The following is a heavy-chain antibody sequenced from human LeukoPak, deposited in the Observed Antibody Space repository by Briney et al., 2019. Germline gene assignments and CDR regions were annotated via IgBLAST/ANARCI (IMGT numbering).Heavy chain of an antibody. Sequence: ASVKVSCTASGYTFTSYDINWVRQATGQGLEWMGWMNPNSGNTGYAQKFQGRVTITRNTSISTAYMELSSLRSEDTAVYYCARGLRFWAFDIWGQGTMVTVSS. D-gene: IGHD3-3*01. V-gene: IGHV1-8*03. CDR2: MNPNSGNT. J-gene: IGHJ3*02. CDR3: ARGLRFWAFDI. CDR1: GYTFTSYD.